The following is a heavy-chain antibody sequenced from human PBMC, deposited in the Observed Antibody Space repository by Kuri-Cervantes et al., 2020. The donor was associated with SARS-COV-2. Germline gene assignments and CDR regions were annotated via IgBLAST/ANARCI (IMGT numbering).Heavy chain of an antibody. CDR1: GFIFSNAW. V-gene: IGHV3-15*01. CDR2: IKSRADGGTR. CDR3: TTGSVRGQWLEPRRHDGFNL. D-gene: IGHD6-19*01. Sequence: GGSLRLSCAASGFIFSNAWMSWVRQAPGKGLEWIGRIKSRADGGTRDYVAPVKGRFTLSRDDSTNTLYLQMNSLKTEDTAAYYCTTGSVRGQWLEPRRHDGFNLWGQGTMVTVSS. J-gene: IGHJ3*01.